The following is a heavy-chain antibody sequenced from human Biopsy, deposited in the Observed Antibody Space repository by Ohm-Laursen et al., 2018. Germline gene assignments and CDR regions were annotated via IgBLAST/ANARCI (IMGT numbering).Heavy chain of an antibody. CDR3: ARDTGTMVRGVLYQ. J-gene: IGHJ4*02. CDR2: IKWDSGKI. D-gene: IGHD3-10*01. V-gene: IGHV3-9*01. CDR1: GFNLGDYA. Sequence: SLRLSCAASGFNLGDYAMHWVRQVPGKGLEWVSGIKWDSGKIDYADSVKGRFTISRDNAKNSLYLHMNSLRTEDSAFYYCARDTGTMVRGVLYQWGQGTQVTVSS.